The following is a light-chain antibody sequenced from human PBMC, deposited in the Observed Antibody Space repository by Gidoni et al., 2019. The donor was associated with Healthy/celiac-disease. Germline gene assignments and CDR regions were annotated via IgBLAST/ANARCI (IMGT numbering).Light chain of an antibody. Sequence: DIQMTQSPSSLSASVGDRVTITCQASQDISNYLNWYQQKPGKAPKLLIYDASNLETGVPSRCSGSGSGTDYTFTISSLQPEDNATYYCQQYDNLPPFTFGGGTKVEIK. V-gene: IGKV1-33*01. J-gene: IGKJ4*01. CDR3: QQYDNLPPFT. CDR1: QDISNY. CDR2: DAS.